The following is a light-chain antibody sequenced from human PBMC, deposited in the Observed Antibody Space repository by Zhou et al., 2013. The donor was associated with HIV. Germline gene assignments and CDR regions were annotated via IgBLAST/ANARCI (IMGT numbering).Light chain of an antibody. CDR2: GAS. CDR3: QQSATSPT. V-gene: IGKV3-20*01. Sequence: EYVLTQSPDTLSLSPGERATLSCRASQSVSTSSLAWYQQKPGRAPRLLIYGASTKATGIPARFSGSGSGTEFTLTISSLQSEDFAVYYCQQSATSPTFGGGTKVEV. J-gene: IGKJ4*01. CDR1: QSVSTSS.